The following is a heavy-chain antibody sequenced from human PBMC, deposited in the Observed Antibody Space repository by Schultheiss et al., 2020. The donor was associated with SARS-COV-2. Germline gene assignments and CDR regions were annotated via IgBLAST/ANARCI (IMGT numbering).Heavy chain of an antibody. V-gene: IGHV4-34*01. CDR1: GGSFSGYY. CDR3: ARSRAWPITVDY. Sequence: SETLSLTCAVYGGSFSGYYWSWIRQPPGKGLEWIGEINHGGSTNYNPSLKSRVTISVDRSTNQFSLKLSSVTDADTAVYYCARSRAWPITVDYWGQGTLVTVSS. J-gene: IGHJ4*02. CDR2: INHGGST. D-gene: IGHD3-10*01.